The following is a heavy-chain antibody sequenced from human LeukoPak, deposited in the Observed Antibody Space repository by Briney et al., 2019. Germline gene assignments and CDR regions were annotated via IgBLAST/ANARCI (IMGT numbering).Heavy chain of an antibody. D-gene: IGHD4-17*01. CDR2: IYTGGGT. CDR1: GFTVSSNY. CDR3: ARFTVTTWGYFDY. Sequence: GGSLRLSCAASGFTVSSNYMSWVRQAPGKGLEWVSVIYTGGGTDYADSVKGRSTISRENSKNTLYLQMKSLRAEDTAVYYCARFTVTTWGYFDYWGQGTVVTVSS. J-gene: IGHJ4*02. V-gene: IGHV3-53*01.